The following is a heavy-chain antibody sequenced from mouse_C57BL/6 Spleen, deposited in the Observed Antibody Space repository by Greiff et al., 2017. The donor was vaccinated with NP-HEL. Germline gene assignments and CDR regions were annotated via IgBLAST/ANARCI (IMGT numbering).Heavy chain of an antibody. CDR3: ARVTPNFYYFDY. Sequence: EVMLVESEGGLVQPGSSMKLSCTASGFTFSDYYMAWVRQVPEKGLEWVANINYDGSSTYYLDSLKSRFIISRDNAKNILYLQMSSLKSEDTATYYCARVTPNFYYFDYWGQGTTLTVSS. CDR2: INYDGSST. D-gene: IGHD4-1*01. V-gene: IGHV5-16*01. CDR1: GFTFSDYY. J-gene: IGHJ2*01.